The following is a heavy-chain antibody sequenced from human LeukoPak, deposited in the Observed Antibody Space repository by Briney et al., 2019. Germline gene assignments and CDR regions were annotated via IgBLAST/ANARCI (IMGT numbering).Heavy chain of an antibody. CDR3: ARESGGSYYEAFDI. CDR1: GFTFSTYE. CDR2: ISDTGGT. D-gene: IGHD1-26*01. V-gene: IGHV3-48*03. Sequence: GGSLRLSCAASGFTFSTYEMNWVRQAPGKGLEWVSYISDTGGTYYADSVKGRFTISRDNAKNSLYLQMNSLRAEDTAVYYCARESGGSYYEAFDIWGQGTMVTVSS. J-gene: IGHJ3*02.